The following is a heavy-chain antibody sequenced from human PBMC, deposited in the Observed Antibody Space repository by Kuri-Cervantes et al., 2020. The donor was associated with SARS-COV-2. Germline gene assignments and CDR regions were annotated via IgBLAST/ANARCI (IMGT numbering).Heavy chain of an antibody. J-gene: IGHJ4*02. D-gene: IGHD6-19*01. V-gene: IGHV3-21*01. Sequence: ETLSLTCAASGFTFSSYAMNWVRQAPGKGLEWVLSISSSSSYIYYADSVKGRFTISRDNAKNSLYLQMNSLRAEDTAVYYCARGYSSGWYFDYWGQGTLVTVSS. CDR2: ISSSSSYI. CDR3: ARGYSSGWYFDY. CDR1: GFTFSSYA.